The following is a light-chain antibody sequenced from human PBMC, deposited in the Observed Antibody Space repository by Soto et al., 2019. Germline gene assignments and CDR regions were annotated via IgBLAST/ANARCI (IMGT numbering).Light chain of an antibody. CDR3: SSFAVFSLSLFV. V-gene: IGLV2-23*02. J-gene: IGLJ1*01. CDR2: EVT. Sequence: QSALTQPASVSGSPGQSITISCTGTSRDIGTSNLVSWYQQYPGKAPKLMIYEVTKRPSGISYRFSGSKSGNTASLTISGLHPEDEFFYYSSSFAVFSLSLFVFG. CDR1: SRDIGTSNL.